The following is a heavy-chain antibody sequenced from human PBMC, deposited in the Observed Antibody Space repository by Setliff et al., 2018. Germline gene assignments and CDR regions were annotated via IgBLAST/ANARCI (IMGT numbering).Heavy chain of an antibody. J-gene: IGHJ5*01. CDR3: ARDLGNWFDS. D-gene: IGHD3-16*01. Sequence: SETLSLTCSVSGASISSDGYYWSWIRQYPGKGLEWIGYIYYSGSTYYNPSLKSRVTISLDTSENQFSLELTSVTAEDTAVYYCARDLGNWFDSWGQGTVVTVSS. CDR1: GASISSDGYY. V-gene: IGHV4-31*03. CDR2: IYYSGST.